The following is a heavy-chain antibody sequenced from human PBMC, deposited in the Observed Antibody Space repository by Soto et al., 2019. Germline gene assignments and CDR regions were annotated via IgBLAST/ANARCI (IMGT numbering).Heavy chain of an antibody. CDR1: GFTFSSYA. J-gene: IGHJ6*02. CDR3: ARDPLERYGENYGMDV. V-gene: IGHV3-30-3*01. CDR2: ISYDGSNK. Sequence: QVQLVESGGGVVQPGRSLRLSCAASGFTFSSYAMHWVRQAPGKGLEWVAVISYDGSNKYYADSVKGRFTISRDNSKNTLYLQMNSLRAEDTAVYYCARDPLERYGENYGMDVWGQGTTVTVSS. D-gene: IGHD4-17*01.